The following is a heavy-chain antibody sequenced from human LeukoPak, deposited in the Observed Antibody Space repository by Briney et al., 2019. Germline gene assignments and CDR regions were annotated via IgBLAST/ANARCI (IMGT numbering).Heavy chain of an antibody. CDR3: ARAAPRSGGFDY. J-gene: IGHJ4*02. V-gene: IGHV3-48*03. CDR2: IGRSGDSI. CDR1: GFTFSSYE. D-gene: IGHD4-23*01. Sequence: GSLRLSCAASGFTFSSYEINWVRQAPEKGLEWISYIGRSGDSIYYADSLKGRVTISRDNAKASLYLQMNGLRAEDTAVYYCARAAPRSGGFDYWGQGTLVTVSS.